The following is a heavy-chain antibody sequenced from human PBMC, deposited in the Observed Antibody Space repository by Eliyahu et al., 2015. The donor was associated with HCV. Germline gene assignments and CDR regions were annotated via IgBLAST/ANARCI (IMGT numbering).Heavy chain of an antibody. V-gene: IGHV3-23*01. D-gene: IGHD2-2*01. J-gene: IGHJ4*02. CDR2: ISGSGGST. CDR1: GFTFSSYA. Sequence: EVQLLESGGGLVQPGGSLRLSCAAXGFTFSSYAXSWVRQAPGKGLEWVSAISGSGGSTYYADSVKGRFTISRDNSKNTLYLQMNSLRAEDTAVYYCAKDQGHKHCNSISCYPDYWGQGTLVTVSS. CDR3: AKDQGHKHCNSISCYPDY.